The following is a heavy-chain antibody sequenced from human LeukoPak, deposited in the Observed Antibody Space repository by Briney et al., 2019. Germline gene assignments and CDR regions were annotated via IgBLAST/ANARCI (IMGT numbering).Heavy chain of an antibody. J-gene: IGHJ4*02. CDR3: TTGAELATIYYFDY. Sequence: GGSLRLSCAASGFTFSNAWMSWVRQAPGKGLEWVGRIKSKTDGGTTDYAAPVKGRFTISRDDSKNTLYLQMNSLKTEDTAVYYCTTGAELATIYYFDYWRQGTLVTVST. CDR1: GFTFSNAW. V-gene: IGHV3-15*01. CDR2: IKSKTDGGTT. D-gene: IGHD5-24*01.